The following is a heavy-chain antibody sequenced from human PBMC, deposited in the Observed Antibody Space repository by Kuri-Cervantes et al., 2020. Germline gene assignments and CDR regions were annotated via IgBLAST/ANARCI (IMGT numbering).Heavy chain of an antibody. J-gene: IGHJ4*02. V-gene: IGHV4-34*01. Sequence: SQTLLLTCAVYGGSFSGYYWNWIRQPPGKGLEWIGEINHSGSTNYNPSLKSRITISVDTSKNQFSLKLSSVTAADTAVYYCARLGGADYDFWSGYLLYFDYWGRGTLVTVSS. CDR3: ARLGGADYDFWSGYLLYFDY. D-gene: IGHD3-3*01. CDR2: INHSGST. CDR1: GGSFSGYY.